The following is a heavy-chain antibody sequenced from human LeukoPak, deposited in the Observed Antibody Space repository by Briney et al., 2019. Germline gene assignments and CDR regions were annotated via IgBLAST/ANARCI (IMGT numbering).Heavy chain of an antibody. D-gene: IGHD1-26*01. J-gene: IGHJ6*02. Sequence: QAGGSLRLSCAASGFTFSSYAMHWVRQAPGKGLEWVAVISYDGSNKYYADSVKGRFTISRDNSKNTLYLQMNSLRAEDTAVYYCAREGSSPISNYYYYYGMDVWGQGTTVTVSS. V-gene: IGHV3-30-3*01. CDR3: AREGSSPISNYYYYYGMDV. CDR1: GFTFSSYA. CDR2: ISYDGSNK.